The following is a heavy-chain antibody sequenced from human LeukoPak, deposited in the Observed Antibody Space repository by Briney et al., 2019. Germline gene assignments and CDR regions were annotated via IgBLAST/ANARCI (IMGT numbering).Heavy chain of an antibody. Sequence: GSVKVSCQVCGYTLPELSMHWVRQAAGNGVEGMGGFDPEDGETIYVQRFQGGVTMPGERSTDTAYMELSSLRAGGTAVYYCATAGSPGPAEYFQHWARAPWSPSPQ. CDR1: GYTLPELS. D-gene: IGHD1-26*01. J-gene: IGHJ1*01. CDR3: ATAGSPGPAEYFQH. CDR2: FDPEDGET. V-gene: IGHV1-24*01.